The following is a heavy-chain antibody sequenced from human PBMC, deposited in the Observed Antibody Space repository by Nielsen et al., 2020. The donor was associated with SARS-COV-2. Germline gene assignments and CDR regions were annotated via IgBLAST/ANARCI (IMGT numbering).Heavy chain of an antibody. CDR2: ISYDGSNK. Sequence: GGSLRLSCAASGFTFSSYGMHWVRQAPGKGLEWVAVISYDGSNKYYADSVKGRFTISRDNSKNTLYLQMNSLRAEDTAVYYCARDKYGGPTVDWGQGTLVTVSS. J-gene: IGHJ4*02. V-gene: IGHV3-30*03. CDR3: ARDKYGGPTVD. D-gene: IGHD4-17*01. CDR1: GFTFSSYG.